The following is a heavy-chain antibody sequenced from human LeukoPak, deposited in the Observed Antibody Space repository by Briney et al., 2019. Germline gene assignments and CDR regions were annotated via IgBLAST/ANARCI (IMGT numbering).Heavy chain of an antibody. CDR1: GWSFNDYY. V-gene: IGHV4-34*01. J-gene: IGHJ5*02. CDR2: MNARGDT. D-gene: IGHD2-2*01. CDR3: ARGQVPAARGYNWFDP. Sequence: SETLSLTCAVYGWSFNDYYWNWIRQPPGKGLEWIGEMNARGDTNFNPSLKSRVTISVDTSKSQFSLRLTSMIAADTAVYYCARGQVPAARGYNWFDPWGQGTLVTVSS.